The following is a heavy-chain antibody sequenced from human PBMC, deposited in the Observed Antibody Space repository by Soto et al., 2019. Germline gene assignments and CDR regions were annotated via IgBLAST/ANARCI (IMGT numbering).Heavy chain of an antibody. Sequence: GASVKVSCKASGYTFTAYYMHWVRQAPGQGLEWMGWINPNSGDTNYAQKFQGRVTMTRDTSISTAYMELSRLRSDDTAMYYCAKIATAGDFDPWGQGTLVTVS. CDR2: INPNSGDT. V-gene: IGHV1-2*02. J-gene: IGHJ5*02. D-gene: IGHD6-13*01. CDR1: GYTFTAYY. CDR3: AKIATAGDFDP.